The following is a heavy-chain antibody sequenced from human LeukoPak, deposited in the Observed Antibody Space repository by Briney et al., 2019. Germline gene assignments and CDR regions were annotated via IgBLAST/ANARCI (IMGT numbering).Heavy chain of an antibody. CDR3: ATCRDEFGDYGFTS. V-gene: IGHV4-31*03. CDR2: IYYSGST. CDR1: GGSISSGGYY. D-gene: IGHD4-17*01. Sequence: SQTLSLTCTVSGGSISSGGYYWSWIRQHPGKGLEWIGYIYYSGSTYYNPSLKSRVTISVDTSKNLFSLKLTSVTAADTAVYYCATCRDEFGDYGFTSWGQGTLVTVSS. J-gene: IGHJ5*02.